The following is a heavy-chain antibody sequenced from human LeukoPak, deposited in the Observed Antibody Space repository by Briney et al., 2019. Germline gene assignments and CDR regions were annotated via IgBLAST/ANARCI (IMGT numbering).Heavy chain of an antibody. CDR2: TYYRSKWYN. Sequence: SQTLSLTCAISGDSVSSNSATWHWIRQSPSRGLEWLGRTYYRSKWYNDYAVSVKSRITINPDTSKNQFSLQLSSVTAADTAVYYCATPKYYYDSSGYARAFDIWGQGTMVTVSS. J-gene: IGHJ3*02. CDR1: GDSVSSNSAT. D-gene: IGHD3-22*01. V-gene: IGHV6-1*01. CDR3: ATPKYYYDSSGYARAFDI.